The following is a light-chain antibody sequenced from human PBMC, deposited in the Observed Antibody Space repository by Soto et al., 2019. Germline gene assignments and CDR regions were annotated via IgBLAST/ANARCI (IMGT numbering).Light chain of an antibody. Sequence: EIVMTQSPATLSVSPGERATLSCRASQSVSSSLAWYQQKPGQAPRLLIYGASTRATGIPARFSGSGSGTEFTLTISSLQSEDFAVYYCHQYNNWLRTFGQGTKVDIK. V-gene: IGKV3-15*01. J-gene: IGKJ1*01. CDR3: HQYNNWLRT. CDR2: GAS. CDR1: QSVSSS.